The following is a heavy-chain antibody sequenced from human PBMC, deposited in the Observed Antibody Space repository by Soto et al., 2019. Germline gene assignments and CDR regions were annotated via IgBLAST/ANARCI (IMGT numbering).Heavy chain of an antibody. V-gene: IGHV3-48*02. D-gene: IGHD2-2*02. Sequence: GGSLRLSCAASGFTFSSYSMNWVRQAPGKGLEWVSYISSSSSTIYYADSVKGRFTISRDNAKNSLYLQMNSLRDEDTAVYYCARDGLGYCSSTSCYNYYYYGMDVWGQGTTVTVSS. CDR3: ARDGLGYCSSTSCYNYYYYGMDV. CDR2: ISSSSSTI. J-gene: IGHJ6*02. CDR1: GFTFSSYS.